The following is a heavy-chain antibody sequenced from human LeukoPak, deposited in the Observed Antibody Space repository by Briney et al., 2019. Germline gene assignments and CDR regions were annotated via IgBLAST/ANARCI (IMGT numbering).Heavy chain of an antibody. D-gene: IGHD3-22*01. Sequence: PSETLSLTCTVSGGSISSSNYYWSWIRQPAGKGLEWIGRIYTSGSTNYNPSLKSRVTISVDTSKNQFSLKLSSVTAADTAVYYCARARVPYYYDSSGYFDYWGQGTLVTVSS. CDR3: ARARVPYYYDSSGYFDY. CDR2: IYTSGST. V-gene: IGHV4-61*02. J-gene: IGHJ4*02. CDR1: GGSISSSNYY.